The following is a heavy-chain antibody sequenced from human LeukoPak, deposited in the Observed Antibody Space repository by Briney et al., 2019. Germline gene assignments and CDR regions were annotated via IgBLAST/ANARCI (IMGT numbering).Heavy chain of an antibody. J-gene: IGHJ4*02. CDR3: AREWQYQFDY. CDR2: VYHSGIT. Sequence: SETLSLTCTVSGDSITNTNHYWAWIRQSPGEGLEWIGSVYHSGITYYTPSLKSRVSISVDTSKNQLSLKVTSVTASDTAVYYCAREWQYQFDYWGQGSLVTVSS. D-gene: IGHD2/OR15-2a*01. CDR1: GDSITNTNHY. V-gene: IGHV4-39*07.